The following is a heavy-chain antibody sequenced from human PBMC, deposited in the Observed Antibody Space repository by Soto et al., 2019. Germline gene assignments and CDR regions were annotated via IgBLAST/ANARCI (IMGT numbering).Heavy chain of an antibody. J-gene: IGHJ5*02. Sequence: ASVKVSCKASGYTFTSYGISWVRQAPGQGLEWMGWISAYNGNANYAQKLQGRVTMTTDTSTSTAYMELRSLRSDDTAVYYCTRDHGILTGYSVNWFDPWGQGTLVTVSS. CDR2: ISAYNGNA. D-gene: IGHD3-9*01. CDR1: GYTFTSYG. CDR3: TRDHGILTGYSVNWFDP. V-gene: IGHV1-18*01.